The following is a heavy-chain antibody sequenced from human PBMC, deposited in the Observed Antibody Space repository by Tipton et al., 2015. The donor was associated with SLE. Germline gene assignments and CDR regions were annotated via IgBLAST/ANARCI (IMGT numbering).Heavy chain of an antibody. CDR1: GGSFSGYY. J-gene: IGHJ4*02. D-gene: IGHD2-2*01. V-gene: IGHV3-53*01. CDR3: ACQLDFDY. CDR2: IYSGGST. Sequence: LSLTCAVYGGSFSGYYWSWVRQAPGKGLEWVSVIYSGGSTYYADSVKGRFTISRDNSKNTLYLQMNSLRAEDTAVYYCACQLDFDYWGQGTLVTVSS.